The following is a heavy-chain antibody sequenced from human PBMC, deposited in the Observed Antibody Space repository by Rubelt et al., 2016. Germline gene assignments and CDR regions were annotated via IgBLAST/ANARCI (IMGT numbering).Heavy chain of an antibody. V-gene: IGHV3-11*06. CDR2: ISSSSSYT. CDR3: ARDRPGYSSGWYVKAQKSSPRSKNPDAFDI. Sequence: VSYISSSSSYTNYSDSVKGRFTISRDNAKNSLYLQMNSLRAEDTAVYYCARDRPGYSSGWYVKAQKSSPRSKNPDAFDIWGQGTMVTVSS. J-gene: IGHJ3*02. D-gene: IGHD6-19*01.